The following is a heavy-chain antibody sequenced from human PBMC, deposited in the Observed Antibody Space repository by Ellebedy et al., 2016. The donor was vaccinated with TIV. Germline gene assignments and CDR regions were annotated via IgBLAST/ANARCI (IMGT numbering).Heavy chain of an antibody. CDR2: IYYSGST. V-gene: IGHV4-39*01. J-gene: IGHJ4*02. CDR3: ARQSGYSSSWYG. CDR1: GGSISSSSYY. Sequence: MPSETLSLTCTVSGGSISSSSYYWGWIRQPPGKGLEWIGSIYYSGSTYYNPSLKSRVTISVDTSKNQFSLKLSSVTAADTAVYYCARQSGYSSSWYGWGQGTLVTVSS. D-gene: IGHD6-13*01.